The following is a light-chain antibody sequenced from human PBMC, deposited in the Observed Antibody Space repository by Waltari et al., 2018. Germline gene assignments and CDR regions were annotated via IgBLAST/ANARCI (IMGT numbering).Light chain of an antibody. CDR3: CSYAGSSTL. V-gene: IGLV2-23*02. J-gene: IGLJ3*02. Sequence: QSALTQPASVSVSPGQSITISCTGTSRDVEGYNIFSWYQKYPGKAPKLMIYEVNMRPSGVSNRFSGSKSGNTASLTISGLQAEDEADYYCCSYAGSSTLFGGGTKLTVL. CDR2: EVN. CDR1: SRDVEGYNI.